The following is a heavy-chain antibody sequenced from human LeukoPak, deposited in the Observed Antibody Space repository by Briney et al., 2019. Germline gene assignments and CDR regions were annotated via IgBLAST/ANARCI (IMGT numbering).Heavy chain of an antibody. D-gene: IGHD6-19*01. Sequence: GGSLTHTFLSSLLIFDQYALHALGQAPGKGLEWVSLISGDGGSTYYADSVKGRFTISRDNSKNSLYLQMNSLRTEDTDWYYCASAFGIPVANDDYYYYGMDVWGQGGTVTVSS. CDR1: IFDQYA. CDR3: ASAFGIPVANDDYYYYGMDV. J-gene: IGHJ6*02. CDR2: ISGDGGST. V-gene: IGHV3-43*02.